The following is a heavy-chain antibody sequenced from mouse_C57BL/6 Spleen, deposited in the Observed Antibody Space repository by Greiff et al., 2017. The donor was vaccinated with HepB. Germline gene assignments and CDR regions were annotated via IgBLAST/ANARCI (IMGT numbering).Heavy chain of an antibody. D-gene: IGHD1-1*01. J-gene: IGHJ1*03. CDR1: GFSLTSYA. CDR2: IWTGGGT. CDR3: ARNPSITTVVDPHWYFDV. Sequence: QVQLKESGPGLVAPSQSLSITCTVSGFSLTSYAISWVRQPPGKGLEWLGVIWTGGGTNYNSALKSRLSISKDNSKSQVFLKMNSLQTDDTARYYCARNPSITTVVDPHWYFDVWGTGTTVTVSS. V-gene: IGHV2-9-1*01.